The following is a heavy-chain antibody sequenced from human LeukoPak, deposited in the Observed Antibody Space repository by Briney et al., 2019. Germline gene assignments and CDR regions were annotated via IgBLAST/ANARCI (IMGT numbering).Heavy chain of an antibody. J-gene: IGHJ4*02. CDR1: GGTFSSYA. CDR3: ARGPRVYYYDSSGYQPLDY. CDR2: IVPIFGTA. V-gene: IGHV1-69*13. D-gene: IGHD3-22*01. Sequence: ASVKVSCKASGGTFSSYAISWVRQAPGRGLEWMGGIVPIFGTANYAQKFQGKVTITADESTSTAYMELSSLRSEDTAVYYCARGPRVYYYDSSGYQPLDYWGQGTLVTVSS.